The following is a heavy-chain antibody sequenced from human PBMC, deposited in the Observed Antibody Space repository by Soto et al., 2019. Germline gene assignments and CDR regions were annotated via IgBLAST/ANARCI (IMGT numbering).Heavy chain of an antibody. CDR2: IYTIASI. V-gene: IGHV4-4*07. D-gene: IGHD6-19*01. Sequence: TSATLALTGSVSGADINTYSWTWIRQPAGKGLEWIGRIYTIASINYNPSLKGRVTLSVDTSTNQVSLRLASVTAADTAIYYCARDREAGYNFYYGMDVWGQGTTVTVSS. J-gene: IGHJ6*02. CDR1: GADINTYS. CDR3: ARDREAGYNFYYGMDV.